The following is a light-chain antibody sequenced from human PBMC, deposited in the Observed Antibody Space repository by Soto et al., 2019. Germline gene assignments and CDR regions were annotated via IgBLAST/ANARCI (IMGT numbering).Light chain of an antibody. Sequence: QSALTQPASVSGSPGQSITISCTGTSSDVGGYNHDSWYQQHPGTVPKLIIYDVSSRPSGVSNRFSGSKSGNTASLTISGLQAEDEADYYCTSYRTINTLIFGGGTKVTVL. CDR2: DVS. CDR1: SSDVGGYNH. CDR3: TSYRTINTLI. V-gene: IGLV2-14*03. J-gene: IGLJ2*01.